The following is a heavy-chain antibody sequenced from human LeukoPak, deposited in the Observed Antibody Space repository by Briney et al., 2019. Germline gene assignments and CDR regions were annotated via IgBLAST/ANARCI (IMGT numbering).Heavy chain of an antibody. CDR3: AREDPQARVPEGMDV. J-gene: IGHJ6*02. CDR1: GGSISYYY. CDR2: IYYSGTT. Sequence: SETLSLTCTVSGGSISYYYWSWIRQSPGKGLEWIGYIYYSGTTNYNPSLKSRVTISVDTSKNQFSLQLRSVTAADSAVYYCAREDPQARVPEGMDVWGQGTTVTVSS. V-gene: IGHV4-59*01. D-gene: IGHD4/OR15-4a*01.